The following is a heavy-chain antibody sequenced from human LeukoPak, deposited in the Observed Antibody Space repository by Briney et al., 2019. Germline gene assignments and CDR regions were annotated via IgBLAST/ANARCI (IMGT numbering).Heavy chain of an antibody. Sequence: GASVKVSCKVSGYTLTELSMHWVRQAPGKGLEWMGGFDPEDGETIYAQKFQGRVTMTEDTSTDTAYMELSSLRSEDTAVYYCATSSYDKLRYFDSLWDYWGQGTLVTVSS. D-gene: IGHD3-9*01. CDR2: FDPEDGET. J-gene: IGHJ4*02. V-gene: IGHV1-24*01. CDR3: ATSSYDKLRYFDSLWDY. CDR1: GYTLTELS.